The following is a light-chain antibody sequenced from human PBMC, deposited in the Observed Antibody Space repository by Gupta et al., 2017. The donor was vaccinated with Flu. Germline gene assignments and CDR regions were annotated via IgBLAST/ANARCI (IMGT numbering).Light chain of an antibody. J-gene: IGLJ3*02. V-gene: IGLV1-40*01. CDR2: GNN. CDR3: QSFDNSLSGWV. CDR1: SSNIGAGYA. Sequence: QSVLTQPPSVSGAPGQRVTISCAGTSSNIGAGYAVHWYQQLPGTAPQLLIYGNNNRPSGVPDRFSGSKSGTSASLAITGLQAEDEADYYCQSFDNSLSGWVFGGGTQVTV.